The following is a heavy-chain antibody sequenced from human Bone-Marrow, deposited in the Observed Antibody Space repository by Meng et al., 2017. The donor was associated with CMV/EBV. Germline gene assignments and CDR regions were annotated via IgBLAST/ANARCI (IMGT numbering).Heavy chain of an antibody. D-gene: IGHD7-27*01. J-gene: IGHJ6*02. CDR1: GFTFSSYG. CDR2: IRYDGSNK. CDR3: ASGWGENWGLYYYYYGMDV. V-gene: IGHV3-30*02. Sequence: GGSLRLSCAASGFTFSSYGMHWVRQAPGKGLEWVAFIRYDGSNKYYADSVKGRFTISRDNAKNSLYLQMNSLRAEDTAVYYCASGWGENWGLYYYYYGMDVWGQGTTVTVSS.